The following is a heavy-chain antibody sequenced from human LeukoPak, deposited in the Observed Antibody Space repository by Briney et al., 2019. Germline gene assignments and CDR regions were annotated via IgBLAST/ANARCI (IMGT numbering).Heavy chain of an antibody. D-gene: IGHD3-3*01. CDR3: AREGFLEWSHIDY. CDR2: IYYSGST. CDR1: GGSISSSSYY. V-gene: IGHV4-39*01. J-gene: IGHJ4*02. Sequence: SETLSLNCTVSGGSISSSSYYWGWIRQPPGKGLEWIGSIYYSGSTYYNPSLKSRVTISVDTSKNQFSLKLSSVTAADTAVYYCAREGFLEWSHIDYWGQGTLVTVSS.